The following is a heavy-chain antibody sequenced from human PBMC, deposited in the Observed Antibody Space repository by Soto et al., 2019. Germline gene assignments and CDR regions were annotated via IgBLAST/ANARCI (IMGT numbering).Heavy chain of an antibody. CDR1: GGTFSSYA. D-gene: IGHD3-22*01. J-gene: IGHJ4*02. Sequence: QVQLVQSGAEVKKPGSSVKVSCKASGGTFSSYAISWVRQAPGQGLEWMGGIIPIFGTANYAQKFQGRVTITADESTSTAYMELSRLRSEDTAVYYCARDGDGYYYDSSGLSWGQGTLVTVSS. CDR3: ARDGDGYYYDSSGLS. CDR2: IIPIFGTA. V-gene: IGHV1-69*01.